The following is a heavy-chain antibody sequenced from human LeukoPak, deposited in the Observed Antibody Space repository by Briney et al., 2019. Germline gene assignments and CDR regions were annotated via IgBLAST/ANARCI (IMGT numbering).Heavy chain of an antibody. Sequence: PGGSLRLSCVASGFTFSSYAMNWVRHAPGKGLEYVSSISSSSSHIYYADSVKGRFTISRDNAKNSLYLQMNSLGAEDTAVYYCASEGIYSTTDNFDYWGQGTLVTVSS. J-gene: IGHJ4*02. CDR2: ISSSSSHI. D-gene: IGHD6-13*01. CDR1: GFTFSSYA. V-gene: IGHV3-21*01. CDR3: ASEGIYSTTDNFDY.